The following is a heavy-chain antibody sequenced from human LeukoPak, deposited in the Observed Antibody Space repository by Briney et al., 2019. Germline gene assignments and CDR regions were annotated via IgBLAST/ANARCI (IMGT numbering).Heavy chain of an antibody. CDR2: IYYSGST. CDR3: ARWTDSYFDY. Sequence: SETLSLTCTVSGVSISSSSYYWGWIRQPPGKGLEWIGSIYYSGSTYYNPSLKSRVTISVDTSKNQFSLKLSSVTAADTAVYYCARWTDSYFDYWGQGTLVTVSS. J-gene: IGHJ4*02. CDR1: GVSISSSSYY. D-gene: IGHD3-22*01. V-gene: IGHV4-39*07.